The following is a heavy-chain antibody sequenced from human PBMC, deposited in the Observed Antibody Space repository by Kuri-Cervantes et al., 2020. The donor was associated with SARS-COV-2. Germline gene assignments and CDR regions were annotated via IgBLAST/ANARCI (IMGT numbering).Heavy chain of an antibody. V-gene: IGHV3-15*01. CDR3: AKDEGGDGSIGY. CDR1: GFTFSNAW. Sequence: GGSLRLSCAASGFTFSNAWMSWVRQAPGKGLEWVGRVKSKTDGGTTDYAAPVKGRFTISRDDSKNTLYLQMNSLRAEDTAVYYCAKDEGGDGSIGYWGQGTLVTVSS. D-gene: IGHD4-17*01. J-gene: IGHJ4*02. CDR2: VKSKTDGGTT.